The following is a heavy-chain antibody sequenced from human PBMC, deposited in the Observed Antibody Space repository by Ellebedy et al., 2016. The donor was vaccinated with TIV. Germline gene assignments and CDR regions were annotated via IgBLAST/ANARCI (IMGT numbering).Heavy chain of an antibody. Sequence: GGSLRLSXAASGFTFSSYAMSWVRQAPGKGLEWVSAISGSGGSTFYADSVKGRFTISRDNSKNTLYLQMNSLRAEDTAVYYCAKDRHYSDTGVYYYYFDDWGQGTLVTVSS. D-gene: IGHD3-22*01. CDR1: GFTFSSYA. J-gene: IGHJ4*02. V-gene: IGHV3-23*01. CDR2: ISGSGGST. CDR3: AKDRHYSDTGVYYYYFDD.